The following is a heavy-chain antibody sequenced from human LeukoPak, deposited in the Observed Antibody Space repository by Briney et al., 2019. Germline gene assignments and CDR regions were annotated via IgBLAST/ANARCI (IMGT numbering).Heavy chain of an antibody. D-gene: IGHD1-20*01. CDR3: TARYNWNPTWFDP. CDR2: IKNKTDDETT. J-gene: IGHJ5*02. CDR1: GFTFSNAW. Sequence: GGSLRLSCAASGFTFSNAWMSWVRQAPGKGLEWVGRIKNKTDDETTDYAAAVKGRFTISRDDSKNTLYLQMNSLKTEDTAVYYCTARYNWNPTWFDPWGQGTLVTVSS. V-gene: IGHV3-15*01.